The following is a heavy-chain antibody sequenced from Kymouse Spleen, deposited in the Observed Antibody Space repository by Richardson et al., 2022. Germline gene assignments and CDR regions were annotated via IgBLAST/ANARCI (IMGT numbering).Heavy chain of an antibody. CDR1: GFTFSSYG. CDR2: IWYDGSNK. CDR3: ARENNWNDGSDAFDI. V-gene: IGHV3-33*01. Sequence: QVQLVESGGGVVQPGRSLRLSCAASGFTFSSYGMHWVRQAPGKGLEWVAVIWYDGSNKYYADSVKGRFTISRDNSKNTLYLQMNSLRAEDTAVYYCARENNWNDGSDAFDIWGQGTMVTVSS. D-gene: IGHD1-1*01. J-gene: IGHJ3*02.